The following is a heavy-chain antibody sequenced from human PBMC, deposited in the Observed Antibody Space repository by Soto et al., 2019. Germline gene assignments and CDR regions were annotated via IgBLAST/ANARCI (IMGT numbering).Heavy chain of an antibody. CDR1: GGTFSSYT. CDR3: ARSGSSAYKDYYYYYMDV. Sequence: QVQLVQSGAEVKKPGSSVKVSYKASGGTFSSYTISWVRQAPGQGLEWMGRIIPILDIANYAQKFQGRVTITADKSTSTAYMELSSLRSEDTAVYYCARSGSSAYKDYYYYYMDVWGKGTTVTVSS. J-gene: IGHJ6*03. D-gene: IGHD6-6*01. V-gene: IGHV1-69*02. CDR2: IIPILDIA.